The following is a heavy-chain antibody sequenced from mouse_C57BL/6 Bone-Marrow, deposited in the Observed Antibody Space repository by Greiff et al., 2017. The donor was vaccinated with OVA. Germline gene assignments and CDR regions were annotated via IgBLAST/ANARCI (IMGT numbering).Heavy chain of an antibody. D-gene: IGHD1-1*01. CDR1: GYTFTSYW. Sequence: QVQLQQSGAELVKPGASVKLSCKASGYTFTSYWMQWVKQRPGQGLEWIGEIDPSDSYTNYNQKFKGKATLTVDTSSSTAYMQLSSLTSEDSAVYYCARDGRDVWGTGTTVTVSS. J-gene: IGHJ1*03. CDR3: ARDGRDV. V-gene: IGHV1-50*01. CDR2: IDPSDSYT.